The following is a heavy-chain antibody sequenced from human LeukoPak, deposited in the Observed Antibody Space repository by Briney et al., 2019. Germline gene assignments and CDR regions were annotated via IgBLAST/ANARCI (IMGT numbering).Heavy chain of an antibody. V-gene: IGHV1-2*02. D-gene: IGHD2-2*01. J-gene: IGHJ5*02. Sequence: ASVKVSCEASGNTFTYYYFHWVRQAPGQGLEWMGWISPNSGDTDIAQKFQGRVAMTRDTSIATSYMEVDSLTSDGTAVYYCARESACGTTNCLAPADWLDPWGQGTLVIVSS. CDR3: ARESACGTTNCLAPADWLDP. CDR2: ISPNSGDT. CDR1: GNTFTYYY.